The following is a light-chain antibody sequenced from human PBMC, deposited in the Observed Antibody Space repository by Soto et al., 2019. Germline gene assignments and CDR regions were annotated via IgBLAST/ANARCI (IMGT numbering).Light chain of an antibody. V-gene: IGLV2-8*01. CDR1: SSDVGGHNY. Sequence: QSALPQSPSASGSPGQSVTISCTGTSSDVGGHNYVSWYQHHPGKAPKLIIYEVSKRPSGVPDRFSGSKSGNTASLTVSGLQAEDEAVYYCSSTAGNNNLVFGGGTKLTVL. CDR3: SSTAGNNNLV. J-gene: IGLJ3*02. CDR2: EVS.